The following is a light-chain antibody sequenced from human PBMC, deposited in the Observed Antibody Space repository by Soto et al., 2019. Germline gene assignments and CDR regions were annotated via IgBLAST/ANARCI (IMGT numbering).Light chain of an antibody. CDR1: QSLASTF. V-gene: IGKV3-20*01. CDR2: AAS. CDR3: QQYRRSPRT. Sequence: EIMLTQSPGTLSLSPGERATLSCRASQSLASTFLAWYQQKPGQAPRLLIYAASSRATGIPDRFSGSGSGTDFTLTISRLEPEDFAVYYCQQYRRSPRTFGQGTKVEIK. J-gene: IGKJ1*01.